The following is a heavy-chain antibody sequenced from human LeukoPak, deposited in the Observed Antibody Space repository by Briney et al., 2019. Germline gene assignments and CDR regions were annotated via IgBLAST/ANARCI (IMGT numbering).Heavy chain of an antibody. J-gene: IGHJ6*02. D-gene: IGHD6-13*01. CDR2: IYYSGNT. CDR1: GGSISRSSYY. CDR3: ARQTTSSSRWYVAWYNYFAMDV. V-gene: IGHV4-39*01. Sequence: SETLSLTCTVSGGSISRSSYYWGWIRQPPGKGLEWIGTIYYSGNTYYNPSLRSRLILSVDTSKKQFSLKLTSVTAADTAVYYCARQTTSSSRWYVAWYNYFAMDVWGQGTTVTVSS.